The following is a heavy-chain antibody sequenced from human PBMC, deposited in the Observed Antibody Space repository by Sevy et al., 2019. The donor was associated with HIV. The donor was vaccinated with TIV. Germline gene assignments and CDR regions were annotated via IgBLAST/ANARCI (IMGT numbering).Heavy chain of an antibody. D-gene: IGHD6-19*01. CDR3: AREGIAVAGIWYYFDY. CDR2: IWYDGSNK. V-gene: IGHV3-33*01. CDR1: GFTFSSYG. Sequence: GGSLRLSCAASGFTFSSYGMHWVRQAPGKGLEWVAIIWYDGSNKKYADSVKGRFSISRDNSKNTVYLQMNSLRAEDTAVYYCAREGIAVAGIWYYFDYWGQGTLVTVSS. J-gene: IGHJ4*02.